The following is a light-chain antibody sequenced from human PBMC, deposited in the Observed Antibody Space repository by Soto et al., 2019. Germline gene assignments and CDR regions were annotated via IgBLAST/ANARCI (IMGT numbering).Light chain of an antibody. Sequence: EIVLTQSPGTLSLSPGERATLSRRASQSVSSSYLAWYQQKPGQAPRLLIYGASYRAAGIPDRFSGSGSGTDFTLTISRLEPEDFAVYYCQQYGSSPTFGQGTKVDNK. J-gene: IGKJ1*01. CDR1: QSVSSSY. CDR3: QQYGSSPT. V-gene: IGKV3-20*01. CDR2: GAS.